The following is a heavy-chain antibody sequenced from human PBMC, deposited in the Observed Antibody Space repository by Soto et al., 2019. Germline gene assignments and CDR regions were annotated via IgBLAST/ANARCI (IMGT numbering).Heavy chain of an antibody. CDR1: GGTFSSYA. CDR2: IIPIFGTA. J-gene: IGHJ4*02. D-gene: IGHD6-13*01. CDR3: ARDESPGAGIAAAGSFDY. Sequence: GASVKVSCKASGGTFSSYAISWVRQAPGQGLEWMGGIIPIFGTAKYSQKFQGRVTITRDTSASTAYMELSSLRSEDTAVYYCARDESPGAGIAAAGSFDYWGQGTLVTVSS. V-gene: IGHV1-69*05.